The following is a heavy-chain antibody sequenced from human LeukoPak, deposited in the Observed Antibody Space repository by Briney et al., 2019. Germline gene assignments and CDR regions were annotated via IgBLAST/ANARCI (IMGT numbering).Heavy chain of an antibody. V-gene: IGHV3-30*18. CDR3: AKDGTAGTGDVDY. CDR1: GFTFSTYG. D-gene: IGHD7-27*01. CDR2: IPFDGSNK. Sequence: PGGSLRLSCAASGFTFSTYGLHWVRRASGKGLEWGALIPFDGSNKHYDDSVKGRFTVSRDNSKNTVYLQVNSLRAEDTAVYYCAKDGTAGTGDVDYWGQGTLVTVSS. J-gene: IGHJ4*02.